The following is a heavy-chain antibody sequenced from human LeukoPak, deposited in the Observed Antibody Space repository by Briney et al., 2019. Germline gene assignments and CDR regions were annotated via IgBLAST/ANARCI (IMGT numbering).Heavy chain of an antibody. D-gene: IGHD4-23*01. J-gene: IGHJ3*02. CDR1: GFTFSSYA. CDR3: AKSPTVDAAFDI. Sequence: AGRSLRLSCAASGFTFSSYAMNWVSQAPGKGMEWDSGIGYTGDSTFYADSVKGRFTVSRDSSKNTLFLHMNSLRAEDTALYYCAKSPTVDAAFDIWGQGTMVTVSS. V-gene: IGHV3-23*01. CDR2: IGYTGDST.